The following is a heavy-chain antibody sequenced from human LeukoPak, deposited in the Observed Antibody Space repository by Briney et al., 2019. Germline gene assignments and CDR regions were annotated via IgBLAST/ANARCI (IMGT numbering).Heavy chain of an antibody. CDR3: ARGSAVQQWLASYNWFDP. CDR2: INHSGST. CDR1: GGSFSGYY. V-gene: IGHV4-34*01. J-gene: IGHJ5*02. Sequence: SETLSLTCAVYGGSFSGYYWSWIRQPPGKGLEWIGEINHSGSTNYNPSLKSRVTISVDTSKNQFSLKLSSVTAADTAVYYCARGSAVQQWLASYNWFDPWGQGTLVTASS. D-gene: IGHD6-19*01.